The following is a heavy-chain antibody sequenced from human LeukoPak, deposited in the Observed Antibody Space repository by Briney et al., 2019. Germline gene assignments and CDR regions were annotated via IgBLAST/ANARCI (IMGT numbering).Heavy chain of an antibody. CDR3: ASGITGTNNWFDP. J-gene: IGHJ5*02. CDR1: GFSVSSNY. V-gene: IGHV3-66*02. D-gene: IGHD1-20*01. Sequence: GGSLRLSCAASGFSVSSNYMSWVRQAPGKGLEWVSVIYSGGRTYYADSVKGRFTISTDNSKNTLYLQMNSLRAENTALYYSASGITGTNNWFDPSGQGTLVTVSS. CDR2: IYSGGRT.